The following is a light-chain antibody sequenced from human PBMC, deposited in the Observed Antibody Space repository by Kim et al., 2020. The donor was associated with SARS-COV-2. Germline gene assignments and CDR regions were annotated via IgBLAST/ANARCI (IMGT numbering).Light chain of an antibody. V-gene: IGLV3-1*01. Sequence: SSGQTASITCSGDRVGDKYACWYQQKPGQSPVLVIYQDSKRPSGIPERFSGSNSGNTATLTISGTQAMDEADYYCQAWDSSTAVFGGGTQLTVL. CDR3: QAWDSSTAV. CDR1: RVGDKY. J-gene: IGLJ3*02. CDR2: QDS.